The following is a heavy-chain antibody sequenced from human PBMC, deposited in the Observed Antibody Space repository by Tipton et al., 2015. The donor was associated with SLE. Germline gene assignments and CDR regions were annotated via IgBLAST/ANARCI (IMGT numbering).Heavy chain of an antibody. Sequence: TLSLTCTVSGGSIRSSGYYWSWIRQHPGKGLERIGYIYFTGSTHYNPSLRSRILISLDTSKNQLSLKVNSVTAADTAIYFCARGGGGDVLNWFDPWGQGTLVSVSP. CDR1: GGSIRSSGYY. CDR2: IYFTGST. J-gene: IGHJ5*02. V-gene: IGHV4-31*03. D-gene: IGHD2-21*01. CDR3: ARGGGGDVLNWFDP.